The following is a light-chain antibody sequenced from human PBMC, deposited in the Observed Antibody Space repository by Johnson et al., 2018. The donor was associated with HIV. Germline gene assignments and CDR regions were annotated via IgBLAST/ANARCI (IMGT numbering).Light chain of an antibody. CDR1: SSNIGNNY. CDR3: GTWDSSLSSYV. Sequence: QSVLTQSPSVSAAPGQKVTISCSGSSSNIGNNYVSWYQQLPGTAPKLLIYENNKRPSGIPDRFSGSKSGASATLGITGIQTGDEADYYCGTWDSSLSSYVFGPGTKVTVL. V-gene: IGLV1-51*02. J-gene: IGLJ1*01. CDR2: ENN.